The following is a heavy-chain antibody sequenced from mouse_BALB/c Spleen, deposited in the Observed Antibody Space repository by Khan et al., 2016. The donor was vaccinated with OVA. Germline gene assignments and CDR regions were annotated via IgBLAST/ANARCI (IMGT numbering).Heavy chain of an antibody. CDR2: ISSGDST. J-gene: IGHJ3*01. Sequence: EVELVESGGGLVKPGGSLKLSCAASGFTFRNYAMSWVRQSPEKRLEWVASISSGDSTYYPDSVKGRFTILRDNARNNLYLQMSSLRSEDTAMYYCARDYWFAYWGQGTLVTVSA. CDR3: ARDYWFAY. CDR1: GFTFRNYA. V-gene: IGHV5-6-5*01.